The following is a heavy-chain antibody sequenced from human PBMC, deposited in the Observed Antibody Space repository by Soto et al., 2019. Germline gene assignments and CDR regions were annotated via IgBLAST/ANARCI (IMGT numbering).Heavy chain of an antibody. Sequence: GESLKISCKGSGYSFTSYWIGWVRQMPGKGLEWMGIIYPGDSDTRYSPSFQGQVTISADKSISTAYLRWSSLKASDTAMYYCARHRGIAAAGTTGYFDYWGQGTLVTVSS. J-gene: IGHJ4*02. V-gene: IGHV5-51*01. CDR3: ARHRGIAAAGTTGYFDY. CDR2: IYPGDSDT. CDR1: GYSFTSYW. D-gene: IGHD6-13*01.